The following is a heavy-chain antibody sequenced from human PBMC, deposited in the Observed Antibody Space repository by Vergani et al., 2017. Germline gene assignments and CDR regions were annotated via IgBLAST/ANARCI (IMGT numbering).Heavy chain of an antibody. CDR3: ARDWYYYGSGSSDAFDI. CDR1: GYTFTGYY. V-gene: IGHV1-2*06. J-gene: IGHJ3*02. D-gene: IGHD3-10*01. CDR2: INPNSGGT. Sequence: QLVQSGPEVKKPGTSVKVSCKASGYTFTGYYMHWVRQAPGQGLEWMGRINPNSGGTNYAQKFQGRVTMTRDTSISTAYMELSSLRSDDTAVYYCARDWYYYGSGSSDAFDIWGQGTMVTVSS.